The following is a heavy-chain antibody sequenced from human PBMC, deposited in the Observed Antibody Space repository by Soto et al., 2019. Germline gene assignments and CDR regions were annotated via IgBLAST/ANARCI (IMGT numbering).Heavy chain of an antibody. J-gene: IGHJ5*02. Sequence: QVQLVQSGAEVKKPGASVKASCKASGYTFTSYYMHWVRQAPGQGLEWMGIINASCGSTSYAQKFQGRVTMTRDTSTSTVYMELSSLRSEDTAVYYCAREGIVVVPAFDHWGQGTLVTVSS. D-gene: IGHD2-2*01. V-gene: IGHV1-46*03. CDR1: GYTFTSYY. CDR2: INASCGST. CDR3: AREGIVVVPAFDH.